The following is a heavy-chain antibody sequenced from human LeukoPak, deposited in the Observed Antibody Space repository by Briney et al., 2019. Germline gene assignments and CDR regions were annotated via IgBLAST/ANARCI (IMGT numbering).Heavy chain of an antibody. V-gene: IGHV3-23*01. CDR1: GFTFSSYA. CDR3: AKRVPLSGSSGYYFDY. J-gene: IGHJ4*02. Sequence: GGSLRLSCAASGFTFSSYAMSWVRRAPGKGLEWVSAISGSGGSTYYADSVKGRFTISRDNSKNTLYLQMNSLRAEDTAVYYCAKRVPLSGSSGYYFDYWGQGALVTVSS. D-gene: IGHD1-26*01. CDR2: ISGSGGST.